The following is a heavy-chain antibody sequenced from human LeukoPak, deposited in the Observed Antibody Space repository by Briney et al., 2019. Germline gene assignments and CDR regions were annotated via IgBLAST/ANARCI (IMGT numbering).Heavy chain of an antibody. J-gene: IGHJ3*02. Sequence: SVKVSCKASGGTSSSYAISWVRQAPGQGLEWMGGIIPIFGTANYAQKFQGRVTITADESTSTAYMELSSLRSEDTAVYYCARRGYCSSTSCQIGAFDIWGQGTMVTVSS. CDR2: IIPIFGTA. CDR1: GGTSSSYA. V-gene: IGHV1-69*13. CDR3: ARRGYCSSTSCQIGAFDI. D-gene: IGHD2-2*01.